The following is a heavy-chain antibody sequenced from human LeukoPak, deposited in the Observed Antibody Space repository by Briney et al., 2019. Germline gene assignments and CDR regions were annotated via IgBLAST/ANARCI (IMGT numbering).Heavy chain of an antibody. CDR3: AGGVGITTSH. CDR1: GGSIRSYF. CDR2: IYYTGIT. V-gene: IGHV4-59*08. D-gene: IGHD4-4*01. J-gene: IGHJ4*02. Sequence: PSETLPLTCTVSGGSIRSYFWNWIRQPPGKGLEWIGYIYYTGITNYNPSLKSRVTMSLDTSKSQFSLKLASVTAADTAVYYRAGGVGITTSHWGQGALATVSS.